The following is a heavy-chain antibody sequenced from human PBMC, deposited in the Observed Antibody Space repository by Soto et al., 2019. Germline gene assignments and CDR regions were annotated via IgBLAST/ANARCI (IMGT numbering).Heavy chain of an antibody. D-gene: IGHD6-6*01. CDR3: ARSIGYSSSSVDY. Sequence: GESLKDSRKGSGYNFNSQWIRWVRQMPGKGLEWMGIIYPGDSDTRYSPSFQGQVTISADKSISTAYLQWSSLKASDTAMYYCARSIGYSSSSVDYWGQGTLVTVSS. CDR2: IYPGDSDT. CDR1: GYNFNSQW. V-gene: IGHV5-51*01. J-gene: IGHJ4*02.